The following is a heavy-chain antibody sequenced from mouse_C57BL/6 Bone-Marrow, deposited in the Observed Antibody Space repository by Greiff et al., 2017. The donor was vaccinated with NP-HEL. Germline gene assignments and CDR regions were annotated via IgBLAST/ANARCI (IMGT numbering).Heavy chain of an antibody. CDR1: GYTFTSYW. Sequence: QVQLQQPGAELVKPGASVKLSCKASGYTFTSYWMHWVKQRPGQGLEWIGSIHPSGSDTNYNHKFKGKATLTVDKSSSTAYMQLSSLTSEDSAVYYCAGFYYGNCYDMDYWGQGTSVTVSS. V-gene: IGHV1-74*01. J-gene: IGHJ4*01. CDR3: AGFYYGNCYDMDY. CDR2: IHPSGSDT. D-gene: IGHD2-1*01.